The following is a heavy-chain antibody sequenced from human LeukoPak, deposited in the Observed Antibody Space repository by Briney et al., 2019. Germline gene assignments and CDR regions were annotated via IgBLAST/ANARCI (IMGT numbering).Heavy chain of an antibody. D-gene: IGHD1-14*01. CDR3: ARHLPDADAFDI. Sequence: PSETLSLTCTVSGGSISSSSYYWGWIRQPPGKGLEWIGSIYYSGSTYYNPSLKSRVTISVDTSKNQFSLKLSSVTAADTAVYYCARHLPDADAFDIWDQGTMVTVSS. CDR1: GGSISSSSYY. J-gene: IGHJ3*02. V-gene: IGHV4-39*01. CDR2: IYYSGST.